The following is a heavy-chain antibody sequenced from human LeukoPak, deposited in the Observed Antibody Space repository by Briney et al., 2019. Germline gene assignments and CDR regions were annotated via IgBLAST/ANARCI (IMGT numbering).Heavy chain of an antibody. CDR3: ARVGVVGATLDAFDI. J-gene: IGHJ3*02. Sequence: GGSLRLSCAAYGFTFSSYSMNWVRQATGKGLEWVSSISGSSSSIFYADSVEGRFTISRDNAKNSLYLQMNSLSAEDTAVYCCARVGVVGATLDAFDIWGQGTMVTVSS. V-gene: IGHV3-21*01. CDR2: ISGSSSSI. CDR1: GFTFSSYS. D-gene: IGHD1-26*01.